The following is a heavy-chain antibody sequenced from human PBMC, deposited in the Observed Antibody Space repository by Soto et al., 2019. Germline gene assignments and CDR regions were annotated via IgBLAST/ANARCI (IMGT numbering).Heavy chain of an antibody. Sequence: LSLTCSVSGGSINSSSYFWGWVRQPPGKGLEWIGSIYYSGSTYYNPSLRSRVTISVDTSKNQFSLKLSSVTAADTAVVYCARHYSSGSRNWFDPWGQGTPVTVSS. V-gene: IGHV4-39*01. CDR1: GGSINSSSYF. CDR2: IYYSGST. D-gene: IGHD6-19*01. CDR3: ARHYSSGSRNWFDP. J-gene: IGHJ5*02.